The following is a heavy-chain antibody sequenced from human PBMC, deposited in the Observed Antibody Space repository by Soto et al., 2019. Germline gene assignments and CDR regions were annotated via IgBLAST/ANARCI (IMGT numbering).Heavy chain of an antibody. CDR2: IGRTGSDT. J-gene: IGHJ3*02. CDR1: GFTFSNFG. V-gene: IGHV3-23*01. CDR3: ARDRMNFNSVWDPFDI. Sequence: PWGSLRLSCAASGFTFSNFGMSWVRQAPGKGLEWVSGIGRTGSDTHYADSVKGRSIMSRDNSKSTMFLQLNSGRVEDKALYYCARDRMNFNSVWDPFDIWGQGTMVTVSS. D-gene: IGHD1-7*01.